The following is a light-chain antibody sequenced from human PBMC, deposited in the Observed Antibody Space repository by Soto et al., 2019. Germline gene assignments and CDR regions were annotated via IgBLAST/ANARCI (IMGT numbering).Light chain of an antibody. Sequence: DIQMTQSPSTLSAYVGDRVTITCRASQSISSWLAWYQQKPGKAPKLLIYKASSLESGVPSRFSGSGSGTEFTLTISSLQPDDFATYYCQQYNSRTFGQGTKVDIK. J-gene: IGKJ1*01. CDR3: QQYNSRT. V-gene: IGKV1-5*03. CDR1: QSISSW. CDR2: KAS.